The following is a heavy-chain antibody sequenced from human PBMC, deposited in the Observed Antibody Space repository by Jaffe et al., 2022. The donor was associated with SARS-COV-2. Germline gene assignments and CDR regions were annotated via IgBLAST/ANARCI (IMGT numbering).Heavy chain of an antibody. CDR2: IWYDGSNK. D-gene: IGHD5-18*01. J-gene: IGHJ4*02. Sequence: QVQLVESGGGVVQPGRSLRLSCAASGFTFSSYGMHWVRQAPGKGLEWVAVIWYDGSNKYYADSVKGRFTISRDNSKNTLYLQMNSLRAEDTAVYYCARGGLGDGYSHFDYWGQGTLVTVSS. V-gene: IGHV3-33*01. CDR1: GFTFSSYG. CDR3: ARGGLGDGYSHFDY.